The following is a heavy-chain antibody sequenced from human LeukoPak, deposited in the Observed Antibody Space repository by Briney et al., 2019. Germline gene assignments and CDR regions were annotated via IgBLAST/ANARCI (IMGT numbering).Heavy chain of an antibody. CDR3: ATLFRSCSSTSCPNWFDP. CDR2: IIPIFGTA. D-gene: IGHD2-2*01. V-gene: IGHV1-69*13. J-gene: IGHJ5*02. CDR1: GGTFSSYA. Sequence: EASVKVSCKASGGTFSSYAISWVRQAPGQGLEWMGGIIPIFGTANYAQKFQGRVTITADESTSTAYMELSSLSSEDTAVYYCATLFRSCSSTSCPNWFDPWGQGTLVTVSS.